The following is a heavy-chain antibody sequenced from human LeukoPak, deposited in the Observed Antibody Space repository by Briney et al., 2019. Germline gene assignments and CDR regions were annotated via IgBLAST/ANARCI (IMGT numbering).Heavy chain of an antibody. CDR3: ARVYSGYDY. D-gene: IGHD5-12*01. CDR1: GGSISSYY. J-gene: IGHJ4*02. V-gene: IGHV4-59*01. Sequence: SETLSLTCTVSGGSISSYYWSWIRQPPGKRLEWIGYIYYSGSTNYNPSLKSRVTISVDTSKNQFSLKLSSVTAADTAVYYCARVYSGYDYWGQGTLVTVSS. CDR2: IYYSGST.